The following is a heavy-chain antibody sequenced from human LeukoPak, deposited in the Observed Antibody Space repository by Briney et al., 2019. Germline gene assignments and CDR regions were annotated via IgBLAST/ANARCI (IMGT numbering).Heavy chain of an antibody. CDR1: GFTFSNSW. CDR2: LNTDGSST. CDR3: ARDFLWLVDY. D-gene: IGHD6-19*01. J-gene: IGHJ4*02. V-gene: IGHV3-74*01. Sequence: GGSLRLSCAASGFTFSNSWMHWVRQAPGKGLVWVSRLNTDGSSTSYADSVKGRFIISRDNSKSTLYLQMNSLRADDTAIYYCARDFLWLVDYWGQGTLVTVSS.